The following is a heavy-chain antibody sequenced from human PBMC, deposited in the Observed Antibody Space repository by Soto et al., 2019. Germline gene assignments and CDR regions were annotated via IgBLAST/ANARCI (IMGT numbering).Heavy chain of an antibody. CDR3: ARLESNWNYVSDY. CDR2: IIPIFGTA. Sequence: ASVKVSFKASGGTFSSYAISWVRQAPGQGLEWMGGIIPIFGTANYAQKFQGRVTITADESTSTAYMELSSLRSEDTAVYYCARLESNWNYVSDYWGQGTLVTVSS. V-gene: IGHV1-69*13. J-gene: IGHJ4*02. D-gene: IGHD1-7*01. CDR1: GGTFSSYA.